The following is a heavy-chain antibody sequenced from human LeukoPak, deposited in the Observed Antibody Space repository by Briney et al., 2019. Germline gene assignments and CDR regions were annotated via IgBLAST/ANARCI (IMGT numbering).Heavy chain of an antibody. CDR1: GFTFSSYS. D-gene: IGHD2-2*01. V-gene: IGHV3-66*01. CDR3: ARSSTGYCSSSSCYPAFDM. Sequence: GGSLRLSCAASGFTFSSYSMSWVRQAPGKGLEWVSVIYTGGSTYYADSVKGRFTISRDNSKNTLYLQMNSLRAEDTAVYYCARSSTGYCSSSSCYPAFDMWGQGTMVTVSS. CDR2: IYTGGST. J-gene: IGHJ3*02.